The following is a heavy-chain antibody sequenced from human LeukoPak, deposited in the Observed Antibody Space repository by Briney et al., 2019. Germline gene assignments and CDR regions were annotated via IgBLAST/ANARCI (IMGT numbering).Heavy chain of an antibody. D-gene: IGHD6-19*01. CDR1: GYTFTGYY. Sequence: ASVKVSCKASGYTFTGYYVHWVRQAPGQGLEWMGWINPNSGGTNYAQKFQGRVTMTRDTSISTAYMELSRLRSDDTAVYYCARSQSFGGWYEDDAFDIWGQGTMVTVSS. CDR2: INPNSGGT. J-gene: IGHJ3*02. V-gene: IGHV1-2*02. CDR3: ARSQSFGGWYEDDAFDI.